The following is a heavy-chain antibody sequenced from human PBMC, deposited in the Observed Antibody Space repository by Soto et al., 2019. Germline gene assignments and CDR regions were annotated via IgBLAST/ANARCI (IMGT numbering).Heavy chain of an antibody. CDR3: ATGQQLGY. V-gene: IGHV3-23*01. CDR1: GFTFSTYA. D-gene: IGHD6-13*01. J-gene: IGHJ1*01. Sequence: EVQLLESGGGLVQPGGSLRLSCAASGFTFSTYAMSWVRQAPGKGLEWVSKIIHSGDSTYYADSVKCRFTISRDNSKNTVYMQMNSLRAEDTAVYYCATGQQLGYWGQGTLVTVSS. CDR2: IIHSGDST.